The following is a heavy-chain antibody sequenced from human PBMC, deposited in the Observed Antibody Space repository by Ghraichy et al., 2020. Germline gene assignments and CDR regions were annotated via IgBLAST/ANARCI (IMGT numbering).Heavy chain of an antibody. D-gene: IGHD3-10*01. CDR3: ARADSYSGTGILKLDY. Sequence: SETLSLTCVVSGYSIGSAYYWGWIRQPPGKGLEWIGRVYRYGSALYNPSLKSRVTMSMDKSKNQFSLELNSATAADTAVYYCARADSYSGTGILKLDYWGQGLLVTVSS. V-gene: IGHV4-38-2*01. CDR2: VYRYGSA. CDR1: GYSIGSAYY. J-gene: IGHJ4*02.